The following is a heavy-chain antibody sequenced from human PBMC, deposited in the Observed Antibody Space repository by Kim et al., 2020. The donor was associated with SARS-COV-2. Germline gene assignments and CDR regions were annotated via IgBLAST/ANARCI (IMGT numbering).Heavy chain of an antibody. CDR2: IKQDGNQK. Sequence: GGSLRLSCAASGFTFSSYWMTWVRQAPGKGLEWVANIKQDGNQKYYVDSVKGRFTIYRDNAKNSLYLQMNSLRAEDTAVYYCARDGDLYSSGKDAFDIWGQGTMVPVSS. D-gene: IGHD6-19*01. J-gene: IGHJ3*02. V-gene: IGHV3-7*01. CDR3: ARDGDLYSSGKDAFDI. CDR1: GFTFSSYW.